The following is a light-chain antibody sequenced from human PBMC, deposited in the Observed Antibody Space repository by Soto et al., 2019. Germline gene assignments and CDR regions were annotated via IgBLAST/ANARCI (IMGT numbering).Light chain of an antibody. V-gene: IGLV2-23*01. CDR3: CSYAGSSTPYV. Sequence: QSALTQPASVSGSPGQSITISCTXTXSDXGSYNLVSWYQQHPGKAPKLMIYEGSKRPSGVSNRFSGSKSGNTASLTISGLQAEDEADYYCCSYAGSSTPYVFGTGTKLTVL. J-gene: IGLJ1*01. CDR2: EGS. CDR1: XSDXGSYNL.